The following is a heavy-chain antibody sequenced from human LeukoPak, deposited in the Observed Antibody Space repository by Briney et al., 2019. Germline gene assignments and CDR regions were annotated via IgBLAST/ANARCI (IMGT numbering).Heavy chain of an antibody. CDR3: ARGMRAFDI. Sequence: GGSLRLSCAASGFTFSSHWMSWVRQAPGKGLEWVANIKKDGSEKYYVDAVKGRFTISRDNAKTSLYLQMNSLRAEDTAVYYCARGMRAFDIWGQGTMVTVSS. CDR1: GFTFSSHW. CDR2: IKKDGSEK. J-gene: IGHJ3*02. V-gene: IGHV3-7*04.